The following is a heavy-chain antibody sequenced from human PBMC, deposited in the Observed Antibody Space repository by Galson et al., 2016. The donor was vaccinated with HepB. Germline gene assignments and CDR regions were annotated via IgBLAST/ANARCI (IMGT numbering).Heavy chain of an antibody. Sequence: PALVKPTQTLTLTCTFSGFSLSTSGEGVGWTRQPPGKALEWLALIYWNDDKRYSPSLRSRLTITKDTSKNQVVLTMTNMDPVDTATYYCAHRRSGYCNSISCLYFGYWGQGALVTVSS. V-gene: IGHV2-5*01. D-gene: IGHD2-2*01. CDR1: GFSLSTSGEG. J-gene: IGHJ4*02. CDR2: IYWNDDK. CDR3: AHRRSGYCNSISCLYFGY.